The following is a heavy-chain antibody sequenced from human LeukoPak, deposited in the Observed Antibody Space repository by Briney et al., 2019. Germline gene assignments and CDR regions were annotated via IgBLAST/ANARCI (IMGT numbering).Heavy chain of an antibody. CDR3: ARGGVGGVIVPFDY. D-gene: IGHD3-16*02. J-gene: IGHJ4*02. Sequence: SETLSLTCTVSGGSISRYYWSWIRQPAGKGLEWIGRIYSSGTTTYSPSLKSRVTMSVDTSKNQFSLTLSSVIAADTAVYYCARGGVGGVIVPFDYWGQGTLVTVPS. CDR2: IYSSGTT. V-gene: IGHV4-4*07. CDR1: GGSISRYY.